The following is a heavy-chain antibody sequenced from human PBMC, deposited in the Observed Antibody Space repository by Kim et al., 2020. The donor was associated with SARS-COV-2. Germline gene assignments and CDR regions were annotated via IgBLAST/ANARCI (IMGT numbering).Heavy chain of an antibody. J-gene: IGHJ6*02. CDR2: ISGSGGST. D-gene: IGHD2-2*01. CDR3: AKDIAVVVVPADQRGYGMDV. CDR1: GFTFSSYA. Sequence: GGSLRLSCAASGFTFSSYAMSWVRQAPGKGLEWVSAISGSGGSTYYADSVKGRFTISRDNSKNTLYLQMNSLRAEDTAVYYCAKDIAVVVVPADQRGYGMDVWGQGTTVTVSS. V-gene: IGHV3-23*01.